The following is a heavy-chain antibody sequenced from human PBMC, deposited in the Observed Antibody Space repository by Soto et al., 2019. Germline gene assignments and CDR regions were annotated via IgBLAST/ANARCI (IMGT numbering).Heavy chain of an antibody. J-gene: IGHJ4*02. V-gene: IGHV1-69*02. D-gene: IGHD3-16*01. CDR3: ARSYDYALAFDY. CDR1: GGTFSSYT. Sequence: GASVKVSCKASGGTFSSYTISWVRQAPGQGLEWMGRIIPILDIANYAQKFQGRVTITADKSTSTAYMELSSLRSEDTAVYYCARSYDYALAFDYWGQGTLVTVSS. CDR2: IIPILDIA.